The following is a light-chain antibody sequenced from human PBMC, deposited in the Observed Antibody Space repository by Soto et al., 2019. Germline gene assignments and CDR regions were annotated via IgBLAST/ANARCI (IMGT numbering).Light chain of an antibody. CDR3: CTYAGSNTYV. V-gene: IGLV2-23*01. J-gene: IGLJ1*01. CDR1: SSDIATYNL. Sequence: QSALTQPASVSGSPGQSITISCTGTSSDIATYNLVSWYQQKPGKVPKLIIYESRKRPSGISNRFSASKSGNTASLTISGLQAEDEADYYCCTYAGSNTYVFGTGTKVTVL. CDR2: ESR.